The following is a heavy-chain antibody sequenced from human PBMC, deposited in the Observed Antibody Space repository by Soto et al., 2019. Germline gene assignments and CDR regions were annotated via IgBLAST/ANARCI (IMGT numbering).Heavy chain of an antibody. CDR1: GYTFTRYA. V-gene: IGHV1-3*01. CDR2: SNAGNGNT. CDR3: ARDEDV. J-gene: IGHJ6*02. Sequence: QVQLVQSGAEVKKPGASVKISCKASGYTFTRYAIHWVRQAPGQRLEWMGWSNAGNGNTKYSEKIQGRVTITRDTSASTAYMELSSLRSEDTAVYYCARDEDVWGQGTTVIVSS.